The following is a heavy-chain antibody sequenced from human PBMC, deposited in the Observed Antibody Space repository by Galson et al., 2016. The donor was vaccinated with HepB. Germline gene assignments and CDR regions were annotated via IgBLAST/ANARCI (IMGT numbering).Heavy chain of an antibody. J-gene: IGHJ6*04. D-gene: IGHD1-1*01. Sequence: SLRLSCAASGFTFGNYVMTWVRQSPGKGLEWVSRIGGPGRSKDYADSVNGRFTIFRDNSKDTLYLQIDSLRSEDTAVYYCAKAFTTADNFYQFGRDVWGKGTTVTVSS. CDR1: GFTFGNYV. CDR3: AKAFTTADNFYQFGRDV. CDR2: IGGPGRSK. V-gene: IGHV3-23*01.